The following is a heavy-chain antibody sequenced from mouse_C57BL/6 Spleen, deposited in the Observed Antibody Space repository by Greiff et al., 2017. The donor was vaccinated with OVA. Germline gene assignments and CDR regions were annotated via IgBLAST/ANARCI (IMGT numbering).Heavy chain of an antibody. V-gene: IGHV1-47*01. CDR3: ARGYDGYHGYFDV. CDR2: FHPYNDDT. J-gene: IGHJ1*03. Sequence: VKLQQSGAELVKPGASVKMSCKASGYTFTTYPIEWMKQNHGKSLEWIGNFHPYNDDTKYNEKFKGKATLTVEKSSSTVYLELSRLTSDDSAVYYCARGYDGYHGYFDVWGTGTTVTVSS. D-gene: IGHD2-3*01. CDR1: GYTFTTYP.